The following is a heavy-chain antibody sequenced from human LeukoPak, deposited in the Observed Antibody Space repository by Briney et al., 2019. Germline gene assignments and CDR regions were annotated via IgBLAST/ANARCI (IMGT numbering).Heavy chain of an antibody. CDR1: GGSISSYY. V-gene: IGHV4-59*01. J-gene: IGHJ4*02. CDR2: IYYSGST. CDR3: ARMVAAYSGSQIVDY. Sequence: SETLSLTCTVSGGSISSYYWSWIRQPPGKGLEWIGYIYYSGSTNYNPSLKSRVTISVDTSKNQFSLRLSSVTAADTAVYYCARMVAAYSGSQIVDYWGQGTLVTVSS. D-gene: IGHD1-26*01.